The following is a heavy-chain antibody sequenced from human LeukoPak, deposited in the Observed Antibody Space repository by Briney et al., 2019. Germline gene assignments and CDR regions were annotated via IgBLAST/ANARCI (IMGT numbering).Heavy chain of an antibody. V-gene: IGHV4-39*07. J-gene: IGHJ4*02. Sequence: PSETLSLTCTVSGGSISSSSYYWGWIRQPPGKGLEWIGSIYYSGSTYYNPSLKSRVTISVDTSKNQFSLKLSSVTAAGTAVYYCARVAYDSSGYYADYWGQGTLVTVSS. CDR3: ARVAYDSSGYYADY. CDR1: GGSISSSSYY. CDR2: IYYSGST. D-gene: IGHD3-22*01.